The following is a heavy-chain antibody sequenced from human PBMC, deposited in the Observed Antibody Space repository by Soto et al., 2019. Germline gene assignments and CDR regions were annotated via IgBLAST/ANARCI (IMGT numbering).Heavy chain of an antibody. J-gene: IGHJ5*02. V-gene: IGHV2-5*02. Sequence: QISLRGSVPPLVKPTQTLTLTCTFSGFSPSTAGVGVGWIRQPPGKALEWVALIYWDDDKRYRPCLKSRLTITKDNSKSPVVLTMTNMDPVDTATYYCAHRTGGWANWFDPWGQGTLLTVSS. CDR3: AHRTGGWANWFDP. CDR1: GFSPSTAGVG. CDR2: IYWDDDK. D-gene: IGHD6-19*01.